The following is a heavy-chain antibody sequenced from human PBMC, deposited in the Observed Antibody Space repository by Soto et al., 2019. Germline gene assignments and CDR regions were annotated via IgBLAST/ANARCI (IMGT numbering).Heavy chain of an antibody. CDR1: GFTFSMYW. J-gene: IGHJ4*02. CDR3: ARESEDPTANFDY. CDR2: INDDGIST. V-gene: IGHV3-74*01. Sequence: GGSLRLSCAASGFTFSMYWMHWVRQVPGKGPEWVSRINDDGISTNYPDYVKGRYTISSDNAKNTMYLQMIALRAEDTAEYYCARESEDPTANFDYWGQGTLVTVSS.